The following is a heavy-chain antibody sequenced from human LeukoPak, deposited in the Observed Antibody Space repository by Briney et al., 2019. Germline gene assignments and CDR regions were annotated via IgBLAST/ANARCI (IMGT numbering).Heavy chain of an antibody. V-gene: IGHV4-4*07. J-gene: IGHJ4*02. CDR2: IYTSGST. D-gene: IGHD6-13*01. Sequence: SETLSLTCTVSGGSISSYYRSWIRQPAGKGLEWIGRIYTSGSTNYNPSLKSRVTMSVDTSKNQFSLKLSSVTAADTAVYYCARDRYSSSWYDYWGQGTLVTVSS. CDR3: ARDRYSSSWYDY. CDR1: GGSISSYY.